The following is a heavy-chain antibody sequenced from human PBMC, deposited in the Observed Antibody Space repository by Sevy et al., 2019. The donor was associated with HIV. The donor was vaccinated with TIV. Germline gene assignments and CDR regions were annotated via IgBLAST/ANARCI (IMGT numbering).Heavy chain of an antibody. Sequence: GGSLRLSCAASGFTVSSNYMSWVRQAPGKGLEWVSVIYSGGSTYYADSVKGRFTISRDNSKNTLYLKMNSLRAEDTAVYYCAREPNYYDSSPAREYYFDYWGQGTLVTVSS. V-gene: IGHV3-53*01. J-gene: IGHJ4*02. D-gene: IGHD3-22*01. CDR3: AREPNYYDSSPAREYYFDY. CDR1: GFTVSSNY. CDR2: IYSGGST.